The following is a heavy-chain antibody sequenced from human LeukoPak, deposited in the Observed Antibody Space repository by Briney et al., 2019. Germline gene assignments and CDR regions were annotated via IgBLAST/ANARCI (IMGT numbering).Heavy chain of an antibody. Sequence: GGSLRLSCAASGFIISNNYVSWVRQAPGRGLEWVSIFSAGGQAFYAESVKGRFSISRDRSRNTLNLQMSGLRAEDSALYYCATIVGAPVYWGQGTLVTVSS. CDR1: GFIISNNY. CDR3: ATIVGAPVY. J-gene: IGHJ1*01. V-gene: IGHV3-66*01. D-gene: IGHD1-26*01. CDR2: FSAGGQA.